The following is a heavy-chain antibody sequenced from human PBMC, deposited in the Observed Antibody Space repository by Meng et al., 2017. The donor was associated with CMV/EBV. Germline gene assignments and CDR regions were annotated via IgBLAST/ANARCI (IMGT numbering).Heavy chain of an antibody. Sequence: SVKVSCKASGGTFSSYAISWVRQAPGQGLEWMGGIIPILGIANYAQKFQGRVTITADKSTSTAYMELSSLRSEDTAVYYCARDAGTFLAYRGYFGYWGQGTLVTVSS. CDR1: GGTFSSYA. CDR3: ARDAGTFLAYRGYFGY. V-gene: IGHV1-69*10. J-gene: IGHJ4*02. D-gene: IGHD3-3*02. CDR2: IIPILGIA.